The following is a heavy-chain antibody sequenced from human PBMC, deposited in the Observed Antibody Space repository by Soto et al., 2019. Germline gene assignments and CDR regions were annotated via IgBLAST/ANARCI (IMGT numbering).Heavy chain of an antibody. Sequence: GASVKVACKVSGYTLTELSMHWVLQAPGKGLEWMGGFDPEDGETIYAQKFQGRVTMTEDTSTDTAYMELSSLRSEDTAVYYCATLSNWNDASGYFDYWGQGTLVTGSS. D-gene: IGHD1-1*01. CDR2: FDPEDGET. J-gene: IGHJ4*02. CDR1: GYTLTELS. V-gene: IGHV1-24*01. CDR3: ATLSNWNDASGYFDY.